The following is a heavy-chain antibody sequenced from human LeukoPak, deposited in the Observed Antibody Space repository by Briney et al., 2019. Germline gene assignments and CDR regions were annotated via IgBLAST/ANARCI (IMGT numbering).Heavy chain of an antibody. J-gene: IGHJ4*02. Sequence: GGSLRLSCAASGFTFSSYAMHWVRQAPGKGLEWVAVISYDGSNKYYADSVKGRFTISRDNSKNTLYLQMNSLRAEDTAVYYCAKGRYYDSSGYGSYWGQGTLVTVSS. V-gene: IGHV3-30-3*01. CDR1: GFTFSSYA. CDR2: ISYDGSNK. CDR3: AKGRYYDSSGYGSY. D-gene: IGHD3-22*01.